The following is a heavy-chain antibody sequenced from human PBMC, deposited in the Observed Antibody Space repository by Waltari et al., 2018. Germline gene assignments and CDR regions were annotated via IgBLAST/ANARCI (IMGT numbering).Heavy chain of an antibody. Sequence: EVQLVESGGGLVQPGGSLSLSCAASGFTFSSYSMNWVRQAPGKGLEWVSYISSSSSTIYYADSVKGRFTISRDNAKNSLYLQMNSLRAEDTAVYYCARCPVGWSDAFDIWGQGTMVTVSS. D-gene: IGHD3-3*01. CDR1: GFTFSSYS. V-gene: IGHV3-48*04. J-gene: IGHJ3*02. CDR2: ISSSSSTI. CDR3: ARCPVGWSDAFDI.